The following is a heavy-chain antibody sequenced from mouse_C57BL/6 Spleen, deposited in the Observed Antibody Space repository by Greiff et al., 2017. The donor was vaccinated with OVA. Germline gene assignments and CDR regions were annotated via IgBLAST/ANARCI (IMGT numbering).Heavy chain of an antibody. CDR2: IYPGDGDT. CDR1: GYAFSSYW. CDR3: ARHGSSYDWYFDV. J-gene: IGHJ1*03. D-gene: IGHD1-1*01. V-gene: IGHV1-80*01. Sequence: QVQLKQSGAELVKPGASVKISCKASGYAFSSYWMNWVKQRPGKGLEWIGQIYPGDGDTNYNGKFKGKATLTADKSSSTAYMQLSSLTSEDSAVYFCARHGSSYDWYFDVWGTGTTVTVSS.